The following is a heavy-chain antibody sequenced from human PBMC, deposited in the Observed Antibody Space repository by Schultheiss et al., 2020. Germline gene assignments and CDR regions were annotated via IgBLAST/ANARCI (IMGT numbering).Heavy chain of an antibody. Sequence: GGSLRLSCAASGFTFSAYSMNWVRQAPGKGLEWVSAISGSGGSTYYADSVKGRFTISRDDSKNTAYLQMNSLKTEDTAVYYCTRSDYSSGWYGSDYWGQGTLVTVSS. CDR1: GFTFSAYS. D-gene: IGHD6-19*01. J-gene: IGHJ4*02. CDR2: ISGSGGST. CDR3: TRSDYSSGWYGSDY. V-gene: IGHV3-23*01.